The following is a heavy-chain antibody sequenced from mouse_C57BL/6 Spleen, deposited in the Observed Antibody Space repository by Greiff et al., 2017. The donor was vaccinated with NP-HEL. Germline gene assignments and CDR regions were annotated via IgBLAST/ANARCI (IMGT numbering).Heavy chain of an antibody. J-gene: IGHJ4*01. CDR1: GFTFSDFY. V-gene: IGHV7-1*01. CDR2: SRNKANAYTT. D-gene: IGHD1-1*01. CDR3: ARDDYGSSYAMDY. Sequence: EVKLVESGGGLVQSGRSLRLSCATSGFTFSDFYMEWVRQAPGKGLEWLAASRNKANAYTTEYSASVKGRLIVSIDTSQSILYIQMNALRAEDTAIYYCARDDYGSSYAMDYWGQGTSVTVSS.